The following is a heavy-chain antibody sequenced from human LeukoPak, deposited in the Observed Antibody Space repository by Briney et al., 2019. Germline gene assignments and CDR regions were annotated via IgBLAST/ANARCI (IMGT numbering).Heavy chain of an antibody. CDR2: IYYSGST. J-gene: IGHJ2*01. CDR3: ARDQYQLPTEGRYFDL. D-gene: IGHD2-2*01. Sequence: SETLSLTCTVSGGSISSYYWSWIRQPPGKGLEWIGYIYYSGSTNYNPSLKSRVTISVDTSKNQFSLKLSSVTAADTAVYYCARDQYQLPTEGRYFDLWGRGTLVTVSS. V-gene: IGHV4-59*12. CDR1: GGSISSYY.